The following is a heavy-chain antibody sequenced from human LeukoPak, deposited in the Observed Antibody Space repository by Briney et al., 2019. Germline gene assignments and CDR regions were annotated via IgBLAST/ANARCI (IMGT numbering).Heavy chain of an antibody. V-gene: IGHV3-66*01. CDR1: GFTVSSNY. CDR2: IYSGGSK. Sequence: GGSLRLSCAASGFTVSSNYMSWVRQAPGKGLEWVSVIYSGGSKYYADSVKGRFTISRDNSKNPLYLQMNSLRAEDTAVYYCARTLARSVIGPRGPGDAFDIWGQGTMVTVSS. J-gene: IGHJ3*02. CDR3: ARTLARSVIGPRGPGDAFDI. D-gene: IGHD2-21*01.